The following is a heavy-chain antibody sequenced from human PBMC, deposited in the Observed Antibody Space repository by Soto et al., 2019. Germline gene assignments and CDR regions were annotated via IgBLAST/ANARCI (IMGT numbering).Heavy chain of an antibody. CDR3: ARQGYYYGSGSYYNIAFDI. V-gene: IGHV4-39*01. CDR1: CGSISSSSYY. D-gene: IGHD3-10*01. CDR2: IYYSGST. Sequence: PSETLSLTSTVSCGSISSSSYYWGCIRQPPGKGLEWIGSIYYSGSTYYNPSLKSRVTISVDTSKDQFSLKLSSVTAADTAVYYCARQGYYYGSGSYYNIAFDIWGQGTMVTVSS. J-gene: IGHJ3*02.